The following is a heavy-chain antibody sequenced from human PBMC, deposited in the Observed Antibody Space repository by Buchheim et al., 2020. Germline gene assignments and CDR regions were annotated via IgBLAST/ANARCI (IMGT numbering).Heavy chain of an antibody. CDR1: GFTFSSYW. Sequence: EVQLVESGGGLVQPGGSLRLSCAASGFTFSSYWMSWVRQAPGKGLEWVANIKQDGSEKYYVDSVKGRFTITRDNAKNSLYSQMNSLRAEDTAVYYCARDKGNYDFWSGYDYYYYGMDVWGQGTT. CDR3: ARDKGNYDFWSGYDYYYYGMDV. V-gene: IGHV3-7*01. CDR2: IKQDGSEK. D-gene: IGHD3-3*01. J-gene: IGHJ6*02.